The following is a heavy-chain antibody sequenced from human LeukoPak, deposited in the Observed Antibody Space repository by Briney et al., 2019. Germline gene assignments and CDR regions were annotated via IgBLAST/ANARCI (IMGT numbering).Heavy chain of an antibody. CDR2: ISSSSSSI. J-gene: IGHJ6*02. Sequence: LSLTCAVYGGSFSGCYWSWIRQPPGKGLEWVSYISSSSSSIYYADSVKGRFTISRDNAKNSLYLQMNSLRAEDTAVYYCARDLDYYNGMDVWGQGTTVTVSS. V-gene: IGHV3-11*04. CDR3: ARDLDYYNGMDV. CDR1: GGSFSGCY.